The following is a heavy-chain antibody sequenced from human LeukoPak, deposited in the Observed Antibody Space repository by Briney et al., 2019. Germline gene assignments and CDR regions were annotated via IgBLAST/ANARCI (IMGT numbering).Heavy chain of an antibody. CDR3: ARDDSGYEYNWFDP. D-gene: IGHD5-12*01. Sequence: SETLSLTCTVSGGSISSYYWSWIRQPAGKGLEWIGRIYTSGSTNYSPSLKSRVTMSVDTSKNQFSLKLSSVTAADTAVYYCARDDSGYEYNWFDPWGQGTLVTVSS. CDR1: GGSISSYY. J-gene: IGHJ5*02. V-gene: IGHV4-4*07. CDR2: IYTSGST.